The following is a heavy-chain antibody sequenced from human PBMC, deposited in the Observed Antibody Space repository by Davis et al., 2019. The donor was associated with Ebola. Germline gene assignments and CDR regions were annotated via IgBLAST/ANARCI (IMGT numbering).Heavy chain of an antibody. CDR2: MNPNSGNT. CDR1: EYSFTSYD. D-gene: IGHD3-16*02. CDR3: AREIKRAVQGSFFEN. V-gene: IGHV1-8*01. Sequence: AASVKVSCKASEYSFTSYDINWVRQASGQGLEWMGWMNPNSGNTGYAQKFQGSVTMTRNTSINTAYMELSSLRSEDSAVYYCAREIKRAVQGSFFENWGQGTLVTVSS. J-gene: IGHJ4*02.